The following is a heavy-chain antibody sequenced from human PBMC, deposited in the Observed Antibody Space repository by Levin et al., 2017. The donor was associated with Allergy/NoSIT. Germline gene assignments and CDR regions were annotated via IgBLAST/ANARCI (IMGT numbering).Heavy chain of an antibody. J-gene: IGHJ4*02. CDR1: GGSITNYY. Sequence: SQTLSLTCTVSGGSITNYYWSWIRQPPGKGLEWIGYIFYSGSTNYNPSLESRVTISVDTSKNQFSLRLSSVTAADTAVYYCARGGVWWLPRDYWGQGILVTVSS. D-gene: IGHD2-15*01. CDR3: ARGGVWWLPRDY. CDR2: IFYSGST. V-gene: IGHV4-59*01.